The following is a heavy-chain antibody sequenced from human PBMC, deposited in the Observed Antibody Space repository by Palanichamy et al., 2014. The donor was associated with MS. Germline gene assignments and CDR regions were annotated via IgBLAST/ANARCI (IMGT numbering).Heavy chain of an antibody. CDR2: IYSGGST. CDR3: ARGVRSGWYYGCDY. J-gene: IGHJ4*02. Sequence: EVQLVESGGGLIQPGGSLRLSCAASGFTVSSNYMSWVRQAPGKGLEWVSVIYSGGSTYYADSVKGRFTISRDDSKNTLYLQMNSLRAEDTAVYYCARGVRSGWYYGCDYWGQGSLVTVSS. CDR1: GFTVSSNY. V-gene: IGHV3-53*01. D-gene: IGHD6-19*01.